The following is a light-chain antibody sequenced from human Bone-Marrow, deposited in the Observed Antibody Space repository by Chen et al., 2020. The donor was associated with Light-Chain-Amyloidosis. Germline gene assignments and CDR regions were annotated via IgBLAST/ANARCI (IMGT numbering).Light chain of an antibody. V-gene: IGLV2-23*02. CDR3: CAYAGSSAFGV. J-gene: IGLJ3*02. CDR1: SSDVGSYKL. Sequence: QSALTQPASVSGSPGPSITISCTGTSSDVGSYKLVSWYQQHPGKAPKLMIYEVSKRPSGVSNRFSGSKSGNTASLTISGLQAEDEADYYCCAYAGSSAFGVFGGGTKLTVL. CDR2: EVS.